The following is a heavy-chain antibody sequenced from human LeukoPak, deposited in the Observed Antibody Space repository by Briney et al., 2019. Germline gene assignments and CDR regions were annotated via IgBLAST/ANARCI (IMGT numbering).Heavy chain of an antibody. CDR3: AKGLYAGGNTFFDY. V-gene: IGHV3-30*02. Sequence: GGSLRLSCAASGFTFDSFGMHWVRQGPGKGLEWVSFIQSDGSSKHYAESVKGRFTISRDNSKNTVYLQMNSLRVDDTAVFYCAKGLYAGGNTFFDYWGQGTLVIVSS. D-gene: IGHD4-23*01. J-gene: IGHJ4*02. CDR1: GFTFDSFG. CDR2: IQSDGSSK.